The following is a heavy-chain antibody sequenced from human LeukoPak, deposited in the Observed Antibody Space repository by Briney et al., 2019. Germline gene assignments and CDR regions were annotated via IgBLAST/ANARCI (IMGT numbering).Heavy chain of an antibody. Sequence: SETLSLTCTVSGGSISSSSYYWGWIRQPPGKGLEWIGSIYYSGSTYYNPSLKSRVTISVDTSKNQFSLKLSSVTAADTAVYYCARGLGRRTFYIAAAVYFDYWGQGTLVTVSS. CDR1: GGSISSSSYY. D-gene: IGHD6-13*01. CDR2: IYYSGST. J-gene: IGHJ4*02. CDR3: ARGLGRRTFYIAAAVYFDY. V-gene: IGHV4-39*01.